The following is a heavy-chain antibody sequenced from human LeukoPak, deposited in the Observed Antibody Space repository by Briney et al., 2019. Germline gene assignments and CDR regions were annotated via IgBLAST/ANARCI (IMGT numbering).Heavy chain of an antibody. Sequence: SETLSLTCTVSGGSVSISIYYWGWIRQPPGKGLEWIGEINHSGSTNYNPSLKSRVTISVDTSKNQFSLKLSSVTAADTAVYYCARWILGYCSGGSCYSTFDYWGQGTLVTVSS. J-gene: IGHJ4*02. V-gene: IGHV4-39*07. CDR3: ARWILGYCSGGSCYSTFDY. CDR2: INHSGST. CDR1: GGSVSISIYY. D-gene: IGHD2-15*01.